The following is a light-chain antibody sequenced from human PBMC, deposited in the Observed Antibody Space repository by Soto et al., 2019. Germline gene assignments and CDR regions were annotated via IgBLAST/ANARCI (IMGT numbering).Light chain of an antibody. CDR2: GAS. CDR1: HSVSSM. Sequence: ERVMTLCPATLPVSPGEKATLSSSASHSVSSMLAWYQQKPGQAPRLLIYGASTSATGLPARFSGSGSGTEFTLPISSLPSEDFAVYYCQHYTNWPLTFGGGSKVDIK. V-gene: IGKV3-15*01. J-gene: IGKJ4*01. CDR3: QHYTNWPLT.